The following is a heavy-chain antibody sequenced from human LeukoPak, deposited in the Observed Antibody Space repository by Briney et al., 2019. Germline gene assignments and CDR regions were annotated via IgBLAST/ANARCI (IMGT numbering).Heavy chain of an antibody. CDR3: AKDFRSSWPRGYFQH. J-gene: IGHJ1*01. V-gene: IGHV3-30*02. Sequence: GGSLRLSCAASGFTFSSYGMHWVRQAPGKGLEWVAFIRYDGSNKYYADSVKGRFTISRDNSKNTLYLQMNSLRAEDTAVYYRAKDFRSSWPRGYFQHWSQGTLVTVSS. CDR2: IRYDGSNK. CDR1: GFTFSSYG. D-gene: IGHD6-13*01.